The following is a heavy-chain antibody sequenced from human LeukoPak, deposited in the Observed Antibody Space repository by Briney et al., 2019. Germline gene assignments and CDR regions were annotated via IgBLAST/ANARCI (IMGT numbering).Heavy chain of an antibody. J-gene: IGHJ4*02. CDR2: IGPTGTDR. Sequence: GGSLRLSCAASGFTFSSCGFNWVRQAPGKGPEWVSSIGPTGTDRYYADSVRGRFTISRDNAKNSMYPQMDSLRDEDTAVYYCATETIGRHYDYWGQGTLLTVSS. CDR3: ATETIGRHYDY. D-gene: IGHD1-14*01. CDR1: GFTFSSCG. V-gene: IGHV3-21*01.